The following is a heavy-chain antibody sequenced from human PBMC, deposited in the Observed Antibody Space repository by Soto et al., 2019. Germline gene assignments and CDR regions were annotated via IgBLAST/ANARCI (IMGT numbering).Heavy chain of an antibody. CDR3: ARDPSVDIAMVYYSGMDV. CDR2: IWYDGSNK. V-gene: IGHV3-33*01. J-gene: IGHJ6*02. CDR1: GLTISSYG. D-gene: IGHD5-18*01. Sequence: SLRLSCAAPGLTISSYGMHWVRQAPGKGLEWVAVIWYDGSNKYYADSVKGRFTISRDNSKNTLYLQMNSLRAEDTAVYYCARDPSVDIAMVYYSGMDVWGQGTTVTVSS.